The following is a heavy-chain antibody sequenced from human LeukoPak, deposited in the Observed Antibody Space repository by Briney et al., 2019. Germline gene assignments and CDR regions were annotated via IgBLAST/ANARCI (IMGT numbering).Heavy chain of an antibody. CDR1: GGSISSYY. Sequence: SETLSLTCTVSGGSISSYYWSWIRQPPGKGLEWIAYLFYSGSTDYNPSLESRVTISVNTSKNQFSLQLTSVTAADTAVYYCARSGGLYTSTWYFHRWGQGTLVTVSS. D-gene: IGHD6-13*01. CDR2: LFYSGST. J-gene: IGHJ1*01. CDR3: ARSGGLYTSTWYFHR. V-gene: IGHV4-59*01.